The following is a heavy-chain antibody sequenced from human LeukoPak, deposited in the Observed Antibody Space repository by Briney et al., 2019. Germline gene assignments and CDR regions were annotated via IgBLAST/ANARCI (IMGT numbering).Heavy chain of an antibody. D-gene: IGHD2-2*01. J-gene: IGHJ4*02. CDR2: INSGGSGI. CDR1: GVRFSDE. Sequence: GGTLRLSCEVSGVRFSDEMSWVRQAPGRGLEWLSCINSGGSGIHYAGSVNGRFTISRDNAKNSLYLQMNSLRVEDTAVYYCAAVGRAGHPGYWGQGTLVTVSS. V-gene: IGHV3-48*03. CDR3: AAVGRAGHPGY.